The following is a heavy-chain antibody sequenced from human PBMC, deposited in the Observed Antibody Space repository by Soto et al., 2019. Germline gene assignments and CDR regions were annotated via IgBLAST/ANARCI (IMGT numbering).Heavy chain of an antibody. V-gene: IGHV3-15*01. CDR2: IKSNVNGGTT. Sequence: EVQLVESGGGLIKPGGSVRLSCVVSGSTFSNLWMTWVRQAPGKGLEWVGRIKSNVNGGTTDYAAPVKGRFTIERDDSKDAWYLEMHSLKTEDTAVYYCTTERPVSRGGVIVSCGQWAIVPVSS. J-gene: IGHJ5*01. D-gene: IGHD3-16*01. CDR1: GSTFSNLW. CDR3: TTERPVSRGGVIVS.